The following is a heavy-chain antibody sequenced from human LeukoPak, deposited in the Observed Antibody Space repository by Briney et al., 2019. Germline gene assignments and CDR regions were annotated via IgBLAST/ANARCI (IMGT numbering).Heavy chain of an antibody. CDR2: ISSSSSYI. CDR1: GFTFSSYS. CDR3: ARAPRQIAAAKINWFDP. Sequence: PGGSLRLSCAASGFTFSSYSMNWVRQAPGKGLEWVSSISSSSSYIYYADSVKGRFTISRDNAKNSLYLQMNSLRAEDTAVYYCARAPRQIAAAKINWFDPWGQGTLVTVSS. V-gene: IGHV3-21*01. D-gene: IGHD6-13*01. J-gene: IGHJ5*02.